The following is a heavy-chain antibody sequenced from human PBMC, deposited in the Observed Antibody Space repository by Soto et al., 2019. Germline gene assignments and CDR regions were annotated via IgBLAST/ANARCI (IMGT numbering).Heavy chain of an antibody. V-gene: IGHV4-34*01. CDR1: GGSFSGYY. J-gene: IGHJ3*02. CDR3: ARGWGYYDSSGSMRPSAFDI. CDR2: INHSGST. D-gene: IGHD3-22*01. Sequence: SETLSLTCAVHGGSFSGYYWSWIRQPPGKGLEWIGEINHSGSTNYNPSLKSRVTISVDTSKNQFSLKLSSVTAADTAVYYCARGWGYYDSSGSMRPSAFDIWGQGTMVTVSS.